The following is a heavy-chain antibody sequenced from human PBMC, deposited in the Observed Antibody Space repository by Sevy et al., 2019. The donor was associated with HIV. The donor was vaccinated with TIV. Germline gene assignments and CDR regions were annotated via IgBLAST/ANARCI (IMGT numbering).Heavy chain of an antibody. D-gene: IGHD5-18*01. J-gene: IGHJ3*02. CDR3: ARQSGVLDVDTAMPDAFDI. CDR1: GFTFSSYW. V-gene: IGHV3-7*01. Sequence: GESLKISCAASGFTFSSYWMSWVRQAPGKGLEWVANIKQDGSEKYYVGSVKGRFSISGDNAKNSLYLQMNSLRVEDTAMYYCARQSGVLDVDTAMPDAFDIWGQGTMVTVSS. CDR2: IKQDGSEK.